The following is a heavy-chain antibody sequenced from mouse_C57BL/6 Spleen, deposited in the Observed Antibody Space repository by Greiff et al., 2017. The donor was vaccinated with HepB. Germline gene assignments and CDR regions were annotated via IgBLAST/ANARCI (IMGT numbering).Heavy chain of an antibody. J-gene: IGHJ3*01. CDR1: GYTFTSYW. V-gene: IGHV1-69*01. D-gene: IGHD2-5*01. Sequence: VQLQQSGAELVMPGASVKLSCKASGYTFTSYWMHWVKQRPGQGLEWIGEIDPSDSYTNYNQKFKGKSTLTVDKSSSTAYMQLSSLTSADSAVYYCTCSNYDRFAYWGQGTLVTVSA. CDR3: TCSNYDRFAY. CDR2: IDPSDSYT.